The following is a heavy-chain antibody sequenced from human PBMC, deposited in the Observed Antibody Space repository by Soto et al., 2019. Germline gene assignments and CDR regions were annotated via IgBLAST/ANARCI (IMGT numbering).Heavy chain of an antibody. J-gene: IGHJ3*02. D-gene: IGHD6-19*01. CDR2: IIPIFGSP. CDR3: ASPGYMSGCYDGFDI. CDR1: GGAFSSYA. V-gene: IGHV1-69*06. Sequence: SVKVSCKASGGAFSSYAISWVRQAPGQGLEWMGGIIPIFGSPNYAQTFQGRVTISADKSTSTAYMELRSLRSEDTAMYYCASPGYMSGCYDGFDIWGRGTMVTVSS.